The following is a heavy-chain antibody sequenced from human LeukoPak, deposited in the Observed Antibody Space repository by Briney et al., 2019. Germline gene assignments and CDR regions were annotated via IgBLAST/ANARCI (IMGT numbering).Heavy chain of an antibody. J-gene: IGHJ5*01. Sequence: GGSLRLSCAASGFTFSSYAMSWVRQAPGKGLEWVSAISGSGGSTYYADSVKGRFTISRDNSKNTLYLQMNSLRAEDTAVYYCATSFRCSGGSCYSSWFDSWGQGTLVTVSS. V-gene: IGHV3-23*01. CDR1: GFTFSSYA. CDR2: ISGSGGST. D-gene: IGHD2-15*01. CDR3: ATSFRCSGGSCYSSWFDS.